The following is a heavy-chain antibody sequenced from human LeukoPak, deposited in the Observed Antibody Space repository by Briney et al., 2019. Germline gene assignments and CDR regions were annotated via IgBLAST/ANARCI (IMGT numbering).Heavy chain of an antibody. CDR3: ARVGYGDYAPD. CDR2: INHSGST. J-gene: IGHJ4*02. CDR1: GGSFSGYY. D-gene: IGHD4-17*01. V-gene: IGHV4-34*01. Sequence: SETQSLTCAVYGGSFSGYYWSWIRQPPGKGLEWIGEINHSGSTNYNPSLKSRVTISVDTSKNQFSLKLSSVTAADTAVYYCARVGYGDYAPDWGQGTLVTVSS.